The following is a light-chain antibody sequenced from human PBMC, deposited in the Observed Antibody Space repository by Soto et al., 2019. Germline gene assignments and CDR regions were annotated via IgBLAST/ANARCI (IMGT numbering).Light chain of an antibody. J-gene: IGKJ4*01. CDR3: QHYNNWPLT. V-gene: IGKV3-15*01. CDR1: QSVSNN. CDR2: GAS. Sequence: EIVMTQSPATLSVSPGDRATLSCRATQSVSNNFAWYQQKPVQAPRLLIYGASTRATGLPARFSGSGSGTEFTLTISSLQSEDFAVYYCQHYNNWPLTFGGGTKVEIK.